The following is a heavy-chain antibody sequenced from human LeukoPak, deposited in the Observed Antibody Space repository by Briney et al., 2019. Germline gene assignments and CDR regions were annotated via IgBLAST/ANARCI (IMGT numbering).Heavy chain of an antibody. V-gene: IGHV4-34*01. CDR2: INHSGST. Sequence: PSETLSLTCAVYGGSFSGYYWSWIRQPPGKGLEWIGEINHSGSTNYNPSLKSRVTISVDTSKNQFSLKLSSVTAADTAVYYCVRGGSSGYYLPSIWGQGTMVTVSS. CDR3: VRGGSSGYYLPSI. CDR1: GGSFSGYY. D-gene: IGHD3-22*01. J-gene: IGHJ3*02.